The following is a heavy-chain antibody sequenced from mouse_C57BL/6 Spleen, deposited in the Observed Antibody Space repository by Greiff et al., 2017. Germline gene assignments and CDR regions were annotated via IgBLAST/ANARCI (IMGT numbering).Heavy chain of an antibody. D-gene: IGHD1-1*01. CDR3: ARRGIYYDGSSLYYAMDY. V-gene: IGHV1-69*01. J-gene: IGHJ4*01. CDR1: GYTFTSYW. CDR2: IDPSNSYT. Sequence: QVQLQQPGAELVMPGASVKLSCKASGYTFTSYWMHWVKQRPGQGLEWIGEIDPSNSYTNYNQKFKGKSTLTVDKSSSTAYMQLSSLTSEDSAVYYCARRGIYYDGSSLYYAMDYWGQGTSVTVSS.